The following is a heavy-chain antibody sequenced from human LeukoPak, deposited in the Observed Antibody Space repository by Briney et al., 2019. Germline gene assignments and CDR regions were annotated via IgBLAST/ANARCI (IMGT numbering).Heavy chain of an antibody. CDR2: ISSSSSYI. CDR1: GFTFSTYA. CDR3: ARDGSQYSSSWHGDY. J-gene: IGHJ4*02. Sequence: GGSLRLSCAASGFTFSTYAMSWVRQAPGKGLEWVSSISSSSSYIYYTESVKGRFTISRDNAKNSLDLQMNSLRAEDTAVYYCARDGSQYSSSWHGDYWGQGTLVTVSS. V-gene: IGHV3-21*01. D-gene: IGHD6-13*01.